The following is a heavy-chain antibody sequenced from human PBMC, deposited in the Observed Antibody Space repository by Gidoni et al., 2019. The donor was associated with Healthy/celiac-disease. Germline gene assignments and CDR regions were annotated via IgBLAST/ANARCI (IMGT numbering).Heavy chain of an antibody. Sequence: QVQLQQWGAGLLKPSETLSLTCAVYGGSFSGYYWSWIRQPPGKGLEWIGEINHSGSTNYNPSLKSRVTISVDTSKNQFSLKLSSVTAADTAVYYCARSHEWLLLQGFDYWGQGTLVTVSS. CDR2: INHSGST. D-gene: IGHD3-3*01. CDR3: ARSHEWLLLQGFDY. CDR1: GGSFSGYY. V-gene: IGHV4-34*01. J-gene: IGHJ4*02.